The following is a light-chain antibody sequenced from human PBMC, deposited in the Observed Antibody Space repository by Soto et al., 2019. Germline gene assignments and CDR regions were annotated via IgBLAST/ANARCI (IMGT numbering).Light chain of an antibody. CDR2: GAS. Sequence: EIAMTQSRATLSVSPGERSTLSCRASQSVSSNLAWYQQKPGQAPRLLIYGASTRATGIPARFSGSGSGTEFTLTISSLQSEDFAVYYCQQYNNWPSLFGPGTKVDIK. V-gene: IGKV3-15*01. CDR3: QQYNNWPSL. CDR1: QSVSSN. J-gene: IGKJ3*01.